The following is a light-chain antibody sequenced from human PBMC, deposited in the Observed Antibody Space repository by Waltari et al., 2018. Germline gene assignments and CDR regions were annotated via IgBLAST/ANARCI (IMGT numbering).Light chain of an antibody. Sequence: SVLTQPPSVSAAPGHKVTLSCPGSSPNIGNHYVAWYQQLPGSAPKLLIYDNYKRPAGVPGRFSVSRSGTSATLGITGLQTGDEAVYYCGTWDTSLSPGEVFGGGTKLTVL. J-gene: IGLJ2*01. V-gene: IGLV1-51*01. CDR1: SPNIGNHY. CDR3: GTWDTSLSPGEV. CDR2: DNY.